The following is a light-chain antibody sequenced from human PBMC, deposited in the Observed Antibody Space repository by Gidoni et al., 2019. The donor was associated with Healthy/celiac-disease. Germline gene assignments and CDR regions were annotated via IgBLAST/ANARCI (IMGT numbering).Light chain of an antibody. CDR2: AAS. CDR1: QSISSY. V-gene: IGKV1-39*01. Sequence: DIQMTQSPSSLSASVGDRVTITCRASQSISSYLNWYQQKPGKAPKLLIYAASSLQSGVPSSVSGSGSRTDFTLTISSLQPEDFATYYCQQSYSTPRSFGQGTKLEIK. CDR3: QQSYSTPRS. J-gene: IGKJ2*04.